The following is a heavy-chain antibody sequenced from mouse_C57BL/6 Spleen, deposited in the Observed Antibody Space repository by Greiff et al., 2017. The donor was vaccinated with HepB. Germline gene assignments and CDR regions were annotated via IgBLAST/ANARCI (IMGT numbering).Heavy chain of an antibody. CDR2: IYPGDGDT. V-gene: IGHV1-80*01. Sequence: QVQLQQSGAELVKPGASVKISCKASGYAFSSYWMNWVKQRPGKGLEWIGQIYPGDGDTNYNGKFKGKATLTADKSSSTAYMQLSSLTSEDSAVYFCARSPYYDGSSYFDYWGQGTTLTVSS. D-gene: IGHD1-1*01. CDR1: GYAFSSYW. CDR3: ARSPYYDGSSYFDY. J-gene: IGHJ2*01.